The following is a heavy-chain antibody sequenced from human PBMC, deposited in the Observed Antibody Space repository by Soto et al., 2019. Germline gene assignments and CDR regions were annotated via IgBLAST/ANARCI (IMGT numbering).Heavy chain of an antibody. V-gene: IGHV1-24*01. J-gene: IGHJ4*02. CDR2: FDPGEGEI. Sequence: ASVKVSCKVAGHSLTDLSMHWVRQGPGRGLEWLGGFDPGEGEIIYAQNFQGRIRLTEDTSTDTAFMELNSLKSEDTAIYYCATTRTTYVYDFDSWGQGTLVTVSS. CDR3: ATTRTTYVYDFDS. D-gene: IGHD3-16*01. CDR1: GHSLTDLS.